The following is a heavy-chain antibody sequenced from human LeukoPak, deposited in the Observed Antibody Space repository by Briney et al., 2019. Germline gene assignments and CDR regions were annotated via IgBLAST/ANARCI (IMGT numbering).Heavy chain of an antibody. Sequence: ASVKVSCEVSGYTLTELPIHWVRQAPGKGLEWMGGFDPDDGETVYAQMFQGRVTMTEDTSSDTASMELSSLRSEDTAVYYCATGTSGSYYVGIVRPIAYWGQGTLVTVSS. CDR2: FDPDDGET. CDR1: GYTLTELP. D-gene: IGHD1-26*01. V-gene: IGHV1-24*01. J-gene: IGHJ4*02. CDR3: ATGTSGSYYVGIVRPIAY.